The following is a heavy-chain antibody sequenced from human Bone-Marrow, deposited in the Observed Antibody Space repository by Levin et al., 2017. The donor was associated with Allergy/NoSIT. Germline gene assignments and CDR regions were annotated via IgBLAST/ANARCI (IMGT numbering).Heavy chain of an antibody. CDR1: GFAFDDFA. D-gene: IGHD1-26*01. CDR2: INWNSVDI. Sequence: PGGSLRLSCAASGFAFDDFAMHWVRQAPGKGLEWVSSINWNSVDIGHADSVKGRFTISRDNANSTLYLQMNSLRVEDTALYYCVKDLKGALYGMDVWGQGTTVTVSS. J-gene: IGHJ6*02. V-gene: IGHV3-9*01. CDR3: VKDLKGALYGMDV.